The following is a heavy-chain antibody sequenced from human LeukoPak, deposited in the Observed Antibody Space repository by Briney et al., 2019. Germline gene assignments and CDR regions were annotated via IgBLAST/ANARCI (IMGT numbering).Heavy chain of an antibody. CDR3: ARAFLSYYNSSGYYYGDDAFDI. Sequence: ASVKVSCKASGYTFTSYDINWVRQATGQGLEWMGWMNPNSGNTGYAQKFQGRVTMTRNTSISTAYMELSSLRSEDTAVYYCARAFLSYYNSSGYYYGDDAFDIWGQGTMVTVSS. CDR1: GYTFTSYD. CDR2: MNPNSGNT. D-gene: IGHD3-22*01. J-gene: IGHJ3*02. V-gene: IGHV1-8*01.